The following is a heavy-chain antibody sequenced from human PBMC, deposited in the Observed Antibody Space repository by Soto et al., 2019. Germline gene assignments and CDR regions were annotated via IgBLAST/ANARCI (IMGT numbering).Heavy chain of an antibody. D-gene: IGHD6-25*01. CDR1: GGSISSGGYY. CDR2: IYYSGST. CDR3: ARDPPFHPGSDGMDV. J-gene: IGHJ6*02. Sequence: QVPLQESGPGLVKPSQTLSLTCTVSGGSISSGGYYWSWIRQHPGKGLEWIGYIYYSGSTYYNPSLKSRVTISVDTSKNQFSLKLSSVTAADTAVYYCARDPPFHPGSDGMDVWGQGTTVTVSS. V-gene: IGHV4-31*03.